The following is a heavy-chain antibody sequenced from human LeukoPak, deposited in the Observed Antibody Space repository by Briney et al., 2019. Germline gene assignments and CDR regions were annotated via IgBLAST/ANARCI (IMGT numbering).Heavy chain of an antibody. CDR1: GGSISSYY. V-gene: IGHV4-59*12. Sequence: PSETLSLTRTVSGGSISSYYWSWIRQPPGRGLEWIGYIYYSGSTNYNPSLKSRVTISVDTSKNQFSLKLSSVTAADTAVYYCARDRYGDHTYFDYWGQGTLVTVSS. J-gene: IGHJ4*02. D-gene: IGHD4-17*01. CDR3: ARDRYGDHTYFDY. CDR2: IYYSGST.